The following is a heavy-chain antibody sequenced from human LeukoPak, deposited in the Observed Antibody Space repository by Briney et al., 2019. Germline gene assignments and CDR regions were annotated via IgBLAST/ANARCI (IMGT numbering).Heavy chain of an antibody. Sequence: PSETLSLTCTVSGGSISSYYWSWIRQPPGKRLEWIGYIYYSGSTNYNPSLKSRVTISVDTSKNQFSLKLSSVTAADTAVYYCAREINYYDSSGYSTSFDYWGQGTLVTVSS. V-gene: IGHV4-59*01. CDR3: AREINYYDSSGYSTSFDY. CDR2: IYYSGST. CDR1: GGSISSYY. D-gene: IGHD3-22*01. J-gene: IGHJ4*02.